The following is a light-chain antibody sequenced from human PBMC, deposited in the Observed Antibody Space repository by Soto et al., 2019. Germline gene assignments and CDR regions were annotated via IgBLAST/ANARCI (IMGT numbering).Light chain of an antibody. CDR1: QDINKF. Sequence: QLTQSPSSLSASVGDRVTVTCRAGQDINKFLAWFQQKPGKAPNLLIFSASTLQSAFPSRFSGGGSGTDFTLTIDSLQPEDFATYYCQQLNTYPYTFGQGTRLEIK. J-gene: IGKJ5*01. CDR2: SAS. V-gene: IGKV1-9*01. CDR3: QQLNTYPYT.